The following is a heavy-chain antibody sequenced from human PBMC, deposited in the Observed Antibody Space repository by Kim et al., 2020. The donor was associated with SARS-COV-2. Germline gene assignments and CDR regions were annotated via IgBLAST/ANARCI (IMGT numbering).Heavy chain of an antibody. CDR1: GGSISSGGYY. J-gene: IGHJ5*02. V-gene: IGHV4-31*03. CDR3: ARAVADWFDP. CDR2: IYYSGST. Sequence: SETLSLTCTVSGGSISSGGYYWSWIRQHPGKGLEWIGYIYYSGSTYYNPSLKSRVTISVDTSKNQFSLKLSSVTAADTAVYYCARAVADWFDPWGQGTLVTVSS.